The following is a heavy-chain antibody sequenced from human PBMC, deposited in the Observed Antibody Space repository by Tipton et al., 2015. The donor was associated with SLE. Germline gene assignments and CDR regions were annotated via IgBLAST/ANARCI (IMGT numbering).Heavy chain of an antibody. D-gene: IGHD3-22*01. Sequence: TLSLTCTVSGGSISSSSYYWGWIRQPPGKGLEWIGRIYYSGSSYYNPSLKSRVTISVDTSKNQFSLKLSSVTAADTAVYYCARYLYDSSGVCLFDLWGQGTLVTVSS. V-gene: IGHV4-39*07. J-gene: IGHJ4*02. CDR3: ARYLYDSSGVCLFDL. CDR2: IYYSGSS. CDR1: GGSISSSSYY.